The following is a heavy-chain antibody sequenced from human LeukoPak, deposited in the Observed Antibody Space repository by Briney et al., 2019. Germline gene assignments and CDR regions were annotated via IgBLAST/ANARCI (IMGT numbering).Heavy chain of an antibody. CDR2: ISSGGGVT. D-gene: IGHD3-16*01. Sequence: PGGSLRLSCGASDFSFRTYSMIWARQTPGTGLEWTSYISSGGGVTHYAESVKGRFSISRDNAKSSLFLQMNRLKDEDTAVYYCARVGVGDWGSVWDHWGQGVRVTVSS. CDR1: DFSFRTYS. J-gene: IGHJ4*02. V-gene: IGHV3-48*02. CDR3: ARVGVGDWGSVWDH.